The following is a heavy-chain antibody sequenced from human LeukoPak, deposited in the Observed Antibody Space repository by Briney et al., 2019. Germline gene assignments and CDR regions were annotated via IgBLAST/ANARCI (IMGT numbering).Heavy chain of an antibody. J-gene: IGHJ4*02. CDR1: GGSFSGYY. Sequence: SETLSLTCVVYGGSFSGYYWSWIRQPPGKGLEWIGEINHSRTTNYNPSLKSRVTISVDTSKNQFSLKLTSVTAADTAVYYCARGGLANYFDYWGQGTLVPVSS. D-gene: IGHD3/OR15-3a*01. CDR3: ARGGLANYFDY. V-gene: IGHV4-34*01. CDR2: INHSRTT.